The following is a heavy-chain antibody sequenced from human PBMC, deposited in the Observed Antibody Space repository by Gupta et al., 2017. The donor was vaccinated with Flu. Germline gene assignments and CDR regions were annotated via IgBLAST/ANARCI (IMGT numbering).Heavy chain of an antibody. CDR1: GFTFSSYW. V-gene: IGHV3-74*01. J-gene: IGHJ6*02. D-gene: IGHD3-16*02. CDR2: INSDGSST. CDR3: AREVYTVIHYSMDV. Sequence: EVQLVESGGGLVQPGGSLRLSCAASGFTFSSYWMHWVRQAPGKGLVWVSRINSDGSSTSYADSVKGRFTISRDNAKNTLYQQMNSLRAEDTAVYYCAREVYTVIHYSMDVWGQGTTVTVSS.